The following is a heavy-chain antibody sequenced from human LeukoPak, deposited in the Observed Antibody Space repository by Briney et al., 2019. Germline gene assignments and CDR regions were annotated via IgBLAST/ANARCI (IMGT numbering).Heavy chain of an antibody. CDR3: ARTDCSSTDCYLFDY. CDR2: IYPADSHT. V-gene: IGHV5-51*01. D-gene: IGHD2-2*01. CDR1: GYNFISNW. J-gene: IGHJ4*02. Sequence: GESLKISCKGSGYNFISNWIAWVRQMPGKGLEWMGIIYPADSHTRYSPSFQGQVTISADKSISTAYLQWSSLEASDTAMYYCARTDCSSTDCYLFDYWGQGTVVTVS.